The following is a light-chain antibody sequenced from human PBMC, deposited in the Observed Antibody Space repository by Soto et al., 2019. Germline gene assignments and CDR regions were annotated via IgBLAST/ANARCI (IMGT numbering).Light chain of an antibody. J-gene: IGLJ3*02. CDR1: SSNIGSNT. Sequence: QSVLTQPPSASGTLGQRVTISCSGSSSNIGSNTVNWYQQLPGSAPKVLIYSNHQRPSGVPDRFSASKSGTSASLAISGLQSEDEADYYDAALDDSLWVFGGGTKLTVL. CDR2: SNH. V-gene: IGLV1-44*01. CDR3: AALDDSLWV.